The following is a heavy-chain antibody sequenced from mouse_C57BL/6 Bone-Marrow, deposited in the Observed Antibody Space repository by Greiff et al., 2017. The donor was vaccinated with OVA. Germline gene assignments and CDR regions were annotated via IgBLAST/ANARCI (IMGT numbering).Heavy chain of an antibody. CDR2: IDPETGGT. CDR1: GYTFTDYE. Sequence: QVQLQQSGAELVRPGASVTLSCKASGYTFTDYEMHWVKQTPVQGLEWIGAIDPETGGTAYNQKFKGKAILTADKSSSTAYIVLRSMTSEDSAVYYCTRGYSNYYAMYYWGQGTAVTVSS. D-gene: IGHD2-5*01. J-gene: IGHJ4*01. CDR3: TRGYSNYYAMYY. V-gene: IGHV1-15*01.